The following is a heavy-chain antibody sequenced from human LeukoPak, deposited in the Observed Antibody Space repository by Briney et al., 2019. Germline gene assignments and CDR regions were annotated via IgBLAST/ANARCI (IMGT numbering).Heavy chain of an antibody. D-gene: IGHD2-2*02. Sequence: GGSLRLSCAASGFTFSSYGMHWVRQAPGKGLEWVAVIWYDGSNKYYADSVKGRFTISRDNSKNTLYLQMNSLRAEDTAVYYCARDPELVVPAAIGWFDPWGRGTLVTVSS. CDR3: ARDPELVVPAAIGWFDP. CDR2: IWYDGSNK. J-gene: IGHJ5*02. CDR1: GFTFSSYG. V-gene: IGHV3-33*01.